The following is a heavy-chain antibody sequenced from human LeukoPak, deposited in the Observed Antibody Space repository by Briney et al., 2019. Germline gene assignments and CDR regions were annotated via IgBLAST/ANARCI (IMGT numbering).Heavy chain of an antibody. D-gene: IGHD3-10*01. CDR1: GYTFTGYY. V-gene: IGHV1-18*04. CDR3: ASGMVRGVVSGFDP. Sequence: ASVKVSCKASGYTFTGYYLQWVRQAPGQGLEWMGWISAYNGNTNYAQKLQGRVTMTTDTSTSTAYMELRSLRSDDTAVYYCASGMVRGVVSGFDPWGQGTLVTVSS. J-gene: IGHJ5*02. CDR2: ISAYNGNT.